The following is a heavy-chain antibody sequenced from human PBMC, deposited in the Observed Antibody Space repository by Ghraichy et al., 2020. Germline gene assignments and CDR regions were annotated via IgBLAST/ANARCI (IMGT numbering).Heavy chain of an antibody. V-gene: IGHV1-2*02. J-gene: IGHJ4*02. CDR3: ALTGWVAAAGTLPIDY. D-gene: IGHD6-13*01. Sequence: ASAKVSCKASGYTFTGYYMHWVRQAPGQGLEWMGWINPNSGGTNYAQKFQGRVTMTRDTSISTAYMELSRLRSDDTAVYYCALTGWVAAAGTLPIDYWGQGTLVTVSS. CDR2: INPNSGGT. CDR1: GYTFTGYY.